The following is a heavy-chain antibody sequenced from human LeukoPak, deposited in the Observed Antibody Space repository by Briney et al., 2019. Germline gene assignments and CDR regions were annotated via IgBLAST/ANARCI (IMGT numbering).Heavy chain of an antibody. J-gene: IGHJ4*02. CDR1: GFTFSSYA. D-gene: IGHD1-26*01. Sequence: GGSLRLSCAASGFTFSSYAMSWVRQAPGKGLEWVSAISGSGGSTYYADSVKGRFTISRDNSKNTLYLQMNSLRAEDTAVYYCANQDSGSSHPFDYWGQGMLVTVSS. V-gene: IGHV3-23*01. CDR2: ISGSGGST. CDR3: ANQDSGSSHPFDY.